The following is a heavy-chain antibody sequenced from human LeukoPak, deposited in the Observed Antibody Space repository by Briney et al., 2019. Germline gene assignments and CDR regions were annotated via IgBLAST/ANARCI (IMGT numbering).Heavy chain of an antibody. Sequence: SETLSLTCTVSGGSVSRGGYYWNWIRQHPGKGLEWIGFTSYSEGTYYNPSLMSRITISVDISQNQFSLKMRDVTAADTAVHFCATADWESFYFDSWGQGALVAVSS. D-gene: IGHD1-26*01. CDR1: GGSVSRGGYY. J-gene: IGHJ4*02. V-gene: IGHV4-31*03. CDR3: ATADWESFYFDS. CDR2: TSYSEGT.